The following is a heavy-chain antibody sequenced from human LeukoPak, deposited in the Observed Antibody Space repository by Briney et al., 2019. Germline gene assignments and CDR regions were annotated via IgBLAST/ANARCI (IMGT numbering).Heavy chain of an antibody. J-gene: IGHJ6*03. V-gene: IGHV1-69*13. CDR2: IIPIFGTA. CDR1: LGTFINYV. CDR3: ARGRTMVRGVDYYYYYMYV. D-gene: IGHD3-10*01. Sequence: SVNVSRKGSLGTFINYVINWVRQAPGQGLEWMGGIIPIFGTANYAQKFQGRVTITADESTSIAYMELSSGRAAGTAVYYCARGRTMVRGVDYYYYYMYVSGKGNTVTISS.